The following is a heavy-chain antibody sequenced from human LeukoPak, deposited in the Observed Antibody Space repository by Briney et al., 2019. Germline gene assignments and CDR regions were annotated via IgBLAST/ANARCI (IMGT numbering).Heavy chain of an antibody. J-gene: IGHJ4*02. CDR3: ESPRGFSYGYFDY. D-gene: IGHD5-18*01. Sequence: PSETLSLTCTVSGGSISSSSAYWGWIRQPPGKGLEWIGSIYYSKNTYYNPSLKSRVTISADTSKNQFSLTLGSVSATDTAVCYCESPRGFSYGYFDYWGQGALVTVSS. CDR1: GGSISSSSAY. V-gene: IGHV4-39*01. CDR2: IYYSKNT.